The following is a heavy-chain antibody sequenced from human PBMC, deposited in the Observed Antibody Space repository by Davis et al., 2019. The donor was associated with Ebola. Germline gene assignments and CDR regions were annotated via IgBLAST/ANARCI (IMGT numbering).Heavy chain of an antibody. D-gene: IGHD3-10*01. CDR2: IWYDGSRK. Sequence: GGSLRLSCAASGFNFRSYGMHWVRQAPDKGLEWVAVIWYDGSRKYYGDSVKGRFTISRDNSNNLLYLQMNSLRAEDTAVYYCARGFVRGTIDYWGQGTLVTVSS. CDR1: GFNFRSYG. CDR3: ARGFVRGTIDY. V-gene: IGHV3-33*01. J-gene: IGHJ4*02.